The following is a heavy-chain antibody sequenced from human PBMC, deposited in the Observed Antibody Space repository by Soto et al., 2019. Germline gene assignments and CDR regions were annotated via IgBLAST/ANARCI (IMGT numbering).Heavy chain of an antibody. CDR1: GGSISSGDYY. Sequence: QVQLQESGPGLVKPSQTLSLTCTVSGGSISSGDYYWSWIRQPPGKGLEWIGYIYYSGSTYYNPSLKSRVTRSVDTSKNQFSLKLSSVTAADTAVYYCARDVDRGYSRSWYVGWFDPWGQGTLVTVSS. D-gene: IGHD6-13*01. CDR2: IYYSGST. V-gene: IGHV4-30-4*01. CDR3: ARDVDRGYSRSWYVGWFDP. J-gene: IGHJ5*02.